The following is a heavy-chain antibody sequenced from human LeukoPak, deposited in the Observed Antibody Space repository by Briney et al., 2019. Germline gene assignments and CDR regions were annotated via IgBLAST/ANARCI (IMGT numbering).Heavy chain of an antibody. CDR1: GYTFTSYG. D-gene: IGHD2-2*01. CDR3: ARDGDAIVVVPAARLTPLDY. Sequence: ASVKVSCKASGYTFTSYGISWVRQAPGQGLEWMGWISAYNDNTNYAQKLQGRVTMTTDTSTSTAYMELRSLRSDDTAVYYCARDGDAIVVVPAARLTPLDYWGQGTLVTVSS. CDR2: ISAYNDNT. J-gene: IGHJ4*02. V-gene: IGHV1-18*01.